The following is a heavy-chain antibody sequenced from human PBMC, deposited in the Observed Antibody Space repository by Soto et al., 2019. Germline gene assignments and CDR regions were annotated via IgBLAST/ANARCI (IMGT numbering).Heavy chain of an antibody. Sequence: PGEALKISCKGSVYSFTSYWFGWVRQMPGKGLEWMGIIYPGDSDTRYSPSFQGQVTISADKSISTAYQQWSSLKASDTAMYYCARQKDYDILTGYQPVRFLDYWGQGTLVTVSS. CDR2: IYPGDSDT. CDR1: VYSFTSYW. D-gene: IGHD3-9*01. CDR3: ARQKDYDILTGYQPVRFLDY. V-gene: IGHV5-51*01. J-gene: IGHJ4*02.